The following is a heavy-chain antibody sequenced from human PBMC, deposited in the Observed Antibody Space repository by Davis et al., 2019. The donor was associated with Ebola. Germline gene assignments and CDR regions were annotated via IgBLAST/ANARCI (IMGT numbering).Heavy chain of an antibody. Sequence: MPSETLSLTCTVSGGSISSYYWSWIRQPPGKGLEWIGYIYYSGSTNYNPSLKSRVTISVDTSKNQFSLKLSSVTAADTAMYYCARRGTSSWYAGWFDPRGQGTLVTVSS. D-gene: IGHD6-13*01. V-gene: IGHV4-59*08. CDR2: IYYSGST. J-gene: IGHJ5*02. CDR1: GGSISSYY. CDR3: ARRGTSSWYAGWFDP.